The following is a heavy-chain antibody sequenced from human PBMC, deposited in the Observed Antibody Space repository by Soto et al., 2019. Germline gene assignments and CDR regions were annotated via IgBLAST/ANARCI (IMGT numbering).Heavy chain of an antibody. CDR1: GFSLCTSGVG. J-gene: IGHJ6*03. D-gene: IGHD6-13*01. CDR3: AHIRIAAAGHSYYYYMDV. CDR2: IYWNDDK. V-gene: IGHV2-5*01. Sequence: SGPTLVNPTQTLTLTCTFSGFSLCTSGVGVGWVRQPPGKALEWLALIYWNDDKRYSPSLKSRLTIAKDTSKNQVVLTMTNMDPVDTATYYCAHIRIAAAGHSYYYYMDVWGKGTTVTVS.